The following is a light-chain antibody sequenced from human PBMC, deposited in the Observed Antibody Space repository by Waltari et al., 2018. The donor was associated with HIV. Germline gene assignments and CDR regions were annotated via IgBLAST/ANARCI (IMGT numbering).Light chain of an antibody. CDR2: GRD. CDR3: HSRDSRGYMI. CDR1: SLRSHY. Sequence: SSDLTQDSHVSVALGQTVRITCQGDSLRSHYGSWCQQKPGQAPLLVIYGRDNRPPGTPDRLPGSGPGKSTSLVISVAPAGNSAFYYCHSRDSRGYMIFGGGTRLTVL. J-gene: IGLJ2*01. V-gene: IGLV3-19*01.